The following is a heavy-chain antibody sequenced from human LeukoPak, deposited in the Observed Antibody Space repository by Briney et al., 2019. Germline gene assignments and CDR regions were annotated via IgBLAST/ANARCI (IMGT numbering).Heavy chain of an antibody. D-gene: IGHD2-2*01. Sequence: GGSLRLSCVASGFTLSSYWMSWVRQAPGKGLEWVANIKQDGSEKNYEDSVKGRFTISRDDAKNSLFLHMSSLRAEDTAVYYCARDDPDEVVPAAIAADDAFDIWGQGTMVTVSS. J-gene: IGHJ3*02. V-gene: IGHV3-7*01. CDR1: GFTLSSYW. CDR2: IKQDGSEK. CDR3: ARDDPDEVVPAAIAADDAFDI.